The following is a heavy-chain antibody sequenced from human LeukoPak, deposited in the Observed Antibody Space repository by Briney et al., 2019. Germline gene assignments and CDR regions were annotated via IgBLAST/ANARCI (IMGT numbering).Heavy chain of an antibody. J-gene: IGHJ4*02. V-gene: IGHV3-7*05. CDR3: ARTSTLVVVVAYFDY. Sequence: PGGSLRLSCAASGFTFSRFWMNWVRQAPGKGLEWVANIKQDGSEKYYVDSVKGRFTISRDNAKNSLYLQMNSLRAEDTAVYYCARTSTLVVVVAYFDYWGQGTLVTVSS. D-gene: IGHD2-15*01. CDR2: IKQDGSEK. CDR1: GFTFSRFW.